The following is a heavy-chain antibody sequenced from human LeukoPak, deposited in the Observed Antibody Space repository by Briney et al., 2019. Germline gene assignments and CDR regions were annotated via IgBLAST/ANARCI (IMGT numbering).Heavy chain of an antibody. CDR3: ARALEGWFDP. CDR1: GYSISSGYY. J-gene: IGHJ5*02. D-gene: IGHD1-1*01. Sequence: PSETLSLTCTVSGYSISSGYYWGWIRQPPGKGLEWIGSIYHSGSTYYNPSLKSRVTKSVDTSKNQFSLKLSSVTAADTAVYYCARALEGWFDPWGQGTLVTVSS. CDR2: IYHSGST. V-gene: IGHV4-38-2*02.